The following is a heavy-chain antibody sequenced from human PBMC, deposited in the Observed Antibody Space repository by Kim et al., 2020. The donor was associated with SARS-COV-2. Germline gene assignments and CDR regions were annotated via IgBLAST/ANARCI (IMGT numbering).Heavy chain of an antibody. CDR2: IYYSGST. D-gene: IGHD3-22*01. J-gene: IGHJ3*02. CDR1: GGSISSGGYY. CDR3: ARAPMIVVVIDAFDI. Sequence: SETLSLTCTVSGGSISSGGYYWSWIRQHPGKGLEWIGYIYYSGSTYYNPSLKSRVTISVDTSKNQFSLKLSSLTAADTAVYYCARAPMIVVVIDAFDIWGQGTMVTVSS. V-gene: IGHV4-31*03.